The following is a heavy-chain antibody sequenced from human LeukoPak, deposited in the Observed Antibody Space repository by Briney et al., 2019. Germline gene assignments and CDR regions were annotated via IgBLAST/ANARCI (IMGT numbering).Heavy chain of an antibody. CDR2: IYHGGST. V-gene: IGHV4-4*02. Sequence: SETLSLTCAVSGGSISSSNWWSWVRQPPGKGLEWIGEIYHGGSTNYNPSLKSRVTISVDKSKNQFSLKLSSVTAADTAVYYCARVQLAYYYYYMDVWGKGTTVTVSS. CDR3: ARVQLAYYYYYMDV. D-gene: IGHD1-1*01. J-gene: IGHJ6*03. CDR1: GGSISSSNW.